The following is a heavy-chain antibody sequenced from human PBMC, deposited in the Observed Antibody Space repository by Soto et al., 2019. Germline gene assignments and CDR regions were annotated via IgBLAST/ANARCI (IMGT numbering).Heavy chain of an antibody. J-gene: IGHJ4*01. CDR2: IYYHGNT. CDR1: GGPISSRTYS. Sequence: SETLSLTCAVSGGPISSRTYSWGWIRQPPGKSLEWIGTIYYHGNTYYNPSLKSRVTISVDTSNNQLSLKLRSVTAADTAVYYCARHDGFSSGWIFDYWGHGTLVTVSSGKKLYLQMNSLRAEDTAVYYCAKDRGGLALYFDYWGHGTLVTVSS. V-gene: IGHV4-39*01. D-gene: IGHD6-19*01. CDR3: ARHDGFSSGWIFDYWGHGTLVTVSSGKKLYLQMNSLRAEDTAVYYCAKDRGGLALYFDY.